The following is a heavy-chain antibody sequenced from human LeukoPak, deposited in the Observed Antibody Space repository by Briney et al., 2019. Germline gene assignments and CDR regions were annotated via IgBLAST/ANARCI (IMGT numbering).Heavy chain of an antibody. CDR3: ARNQWLPFDAFDI. J-gene: IGHJ3*02. D-gene: IGHD5-18*01. CDR1: GFMFSSNW. V-gene: IGHV3-7*01. CDR2: IKEDGTET. Sequence: GGSLRLSCAASGFMFSSNWMSWVRLAPGKGLEWVANIKEDGTETYYVDSVKGRFTISRDNTKNSLYLQMNSLRADDTAVYYCARNQWLPFDAFDIWGQRTMVTVSS.